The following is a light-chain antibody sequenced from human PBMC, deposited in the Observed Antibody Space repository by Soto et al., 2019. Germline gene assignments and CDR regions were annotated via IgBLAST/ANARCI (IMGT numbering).Light chain of an antibody. CDR2: TIN. CDR1: SSNIGTTT. V-gene: IGLV1-44*01. CDR3: SSWDDSLNGVV. J-gene: IGLJ2*01. Sequence: QSVLTQPPSASGAPGQRVTISCSGSSSNIGTTTVNWYQHVPGTAPKLLIYTINQRPSGVPDRFSGSRSGTSASLAISGLQSEDEADYYCSSWDDSLNGVVFGRGTKLTVL.